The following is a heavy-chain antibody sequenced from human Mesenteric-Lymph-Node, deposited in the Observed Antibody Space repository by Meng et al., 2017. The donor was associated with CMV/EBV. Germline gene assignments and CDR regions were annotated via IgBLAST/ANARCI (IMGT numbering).Heavy chain of an antibody. CDR2: IHYSGTT. CDR3: ARTYDSDGFYANCFDP. Sequence: SETLSLTCAVSGDSITNSLYLWGWIRQSPGKGPEWIGSIHYSGTTYYMPSLKSRVAMSVDTSKNQFSLRLASVTAADTALYFCARTYDSDGFYANCFDPWGQGTLVTVSS. D-gene: IGHD3-22*01. J-gene: IGHJ5*02. CDR1: GDSITNSLYL. V-gene: IGHV4-39*07.